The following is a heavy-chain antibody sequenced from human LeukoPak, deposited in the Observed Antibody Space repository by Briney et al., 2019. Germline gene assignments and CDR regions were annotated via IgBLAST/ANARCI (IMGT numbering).Heavy chain of an antibody. D-gene: IGHD3-9*01. Sequence: GASVKVSCKVSGYTLTELSMHWVRQAPGKGLEWMGGFDPEDGETIYAQKFQGRVTMTEDTSTDTAYMELSSLRSEDTAVYYCATADTPSHYDILTGYYSLGYWAQGTLVTVSS. J-gene: IGHJ4*02. CDR1: GYTLTELS. V-gene: IGHV1-24*01. CDR3: ATADTPSHYDILTGYYSLGY. CDR2: FDPEDGET.